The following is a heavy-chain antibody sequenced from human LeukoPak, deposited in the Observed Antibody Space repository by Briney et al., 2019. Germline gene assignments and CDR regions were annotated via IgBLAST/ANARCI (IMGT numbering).Heavy chain of an antibody. CDR2: IYYSGST. CDR3: ARVTYSSSWDSLGYFDY. J-gene: IGHJ4*02. CDR1: GGPISSYY. Sequence: KPSETLSLTCTVSGGPISSYYWSWIRQPPGKGLEWIGYIYYSGSTNYNPSLKSRVTISVDTSKNQFSLKLSSVTAADTAVYYCARVTYSSSWDSLGYFDYWGQGTLVTVSS. D-gene: IGHD6-13*01. V-gene: IGHV4-59*01.